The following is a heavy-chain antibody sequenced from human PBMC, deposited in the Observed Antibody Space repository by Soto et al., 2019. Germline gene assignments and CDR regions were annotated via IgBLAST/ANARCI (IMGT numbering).Heavy chain of an antibody. CDR2: INWNGGST. CDR3: ARDYEGVVVESTLMFDY. J-gene: IGHJ4*02. CDR1: GFTFDDYG. Sequence: GGSLRLSCAASGFTFDDYGMSWVRQAPGKGLEWVSGINWNGGSTGYADSVKGRFSISRDNAKNSLYLQMNSLRAEDTALYYCARDYEGVVVESTLMFDYWGQGTLVTVSS. D-gene: IGHD2-15*01. V-gene: IGHV3-20*04.